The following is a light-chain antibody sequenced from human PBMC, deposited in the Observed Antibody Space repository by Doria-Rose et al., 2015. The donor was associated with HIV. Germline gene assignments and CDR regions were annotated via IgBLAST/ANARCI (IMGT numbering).Light chain of an antibody. V-gene: IGKV3-20*01. CDR2: DGS. J-gene: IGKJ1*01. Sequence: EIVLTQSPGTLSLSPGERATLSCRASRSFSSTYLAWYQQKPGQAPSLLIYDGSTRATGIPDRFSASGFGTDFTLTINRLEPEDFTLYYCHQYGTSWTFGQGTKVEI. CDR1: RSFSSTY. CDR3: HQYGTSWT.